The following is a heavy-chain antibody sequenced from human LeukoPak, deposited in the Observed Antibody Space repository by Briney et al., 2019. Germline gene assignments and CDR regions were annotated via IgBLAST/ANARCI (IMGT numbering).Heavy chain of an antibody. CDR2: INWNGGST. Sequence: TGGSLRLSCAASGFTFDDYGMSWVRHAPGKGLEWVSGINWNGGSTGYADSVKGRFTISRDNAKNSLYLQMNSLRAEDTALYYCARVRLGSSGYLDYWGQGTLVTVSS. J-gene: IGHJ4*02. CDR1: GFTFDDYG. D-gene: IGHD3-22*01. CDR3: ARVRLGSSGYLDY. V-gene: IGHV3-20*04.